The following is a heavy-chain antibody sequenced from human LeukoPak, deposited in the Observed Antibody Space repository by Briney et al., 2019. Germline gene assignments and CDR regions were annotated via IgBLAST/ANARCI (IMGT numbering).Heavy chain of an antibody. D-gene: IGHD2-2*01. CDR3: ARGGGVPAALESEFDP. Sequence: TLSLTCTVSGGSISSGGYYWSWIRQHPGKGLEWIGYIYYSGSTYYNPSLKSRVTISVDTSKNQFSLKLSSVTAADTAVYYCARGGGVPAALESEFDPWGQGTLVTVSS. CDR2: IYYSGST. CDR1: GGSISSGGYY. V-gene: IGHV4-31*03. J-gene: IGHJ5*02.